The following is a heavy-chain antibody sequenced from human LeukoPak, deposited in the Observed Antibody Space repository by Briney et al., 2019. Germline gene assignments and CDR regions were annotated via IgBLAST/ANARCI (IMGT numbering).Heavy chain of an antibody. V-gene: IGHV4-34*01. D-gene: IGHD3-22*01. CDR3: ARAHYYDDY. J-gene: IGHJ4*02. Sequence: LRLSCAASGFTFSDYYMSWIRQPPGKGLEWIGEINHSGSTNYNPSLKSRVTISVDTSKNQFSLKLSSVTAADTAVYYCARAHYYDDYWGQGTLVTVSS. CDR2: INHSGST. CDR1: GFTFSDYY.